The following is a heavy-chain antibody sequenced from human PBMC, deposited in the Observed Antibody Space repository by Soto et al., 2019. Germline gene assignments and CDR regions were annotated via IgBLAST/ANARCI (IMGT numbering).Heavy chain of an antibody. CDR3: AKGGRPPMYYYDSSGYFLIFDY. J-gene: IGHJ4*02. Sequence: EVQLLESGGGLVQPGGSLRLSCAASGFIFSSYAMSWVRQAPGKGLEWVSAISGSGGSTYYADSVKGRFTISRDNSKNTLYLQMNSLRAEDTAVYYCAKGGRPPMYYYDSSGYFLIFDYWGQGTLVTVSS. CDR2: ISGSGGST. V-gene: IGHV3-23*01. D-gene: IGHD3-22*01. CDR1: GFIFSSYA.